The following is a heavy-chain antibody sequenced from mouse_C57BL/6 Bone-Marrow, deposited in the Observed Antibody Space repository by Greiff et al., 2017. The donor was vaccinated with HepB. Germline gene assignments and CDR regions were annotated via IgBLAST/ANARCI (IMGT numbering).Heavy chain of an antibody. CDR2: INPGSGGT. CDR3: ASSVYYYGSSDAMDY. CDR1: GYAFTNYL. Sequence: QVQLQQSGAELVRPGTSVKVSCKASGYAFTNYLIEWVKQRPGQGLEWIGVINPGSGGTNYNEKFKGKATLTADKSSSTAYMQLSSLTSEDSAVYFCASSVYYYGSSDAMDYWGQGTSVTVSS. V-gene: IGHV1-54*01. D-gene: IGHD1-1*01. J-gene: IGHJ4*01.